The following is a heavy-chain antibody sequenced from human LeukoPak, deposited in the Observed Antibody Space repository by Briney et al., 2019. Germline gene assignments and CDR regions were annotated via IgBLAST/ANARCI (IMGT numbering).Heavy chain of an antibody. J-gene: IGHJ4*02. Sequence: ASVKVSCKASGGTLSSYAISWVRQAPGQGLEWMGWISAYNGNTNYAQKLQGRVTMTTDTSTSTAYMELRSLRSDDTAVYYCARAPPYYDYVWGSYRPQYYFDYWGQGTLVTVSS. D-gene: IGHD3-16*02. CDR3: ARAPPYYDYVWGSYRPQYYFDY. V-gene: IGHV1-18*01. CDR1: GGTLSSYA. CDR2: ISAYNGNT.